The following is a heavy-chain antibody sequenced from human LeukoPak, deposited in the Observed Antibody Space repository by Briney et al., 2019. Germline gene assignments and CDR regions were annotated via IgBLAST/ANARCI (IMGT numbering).Heavy chain of an antibody. J-gene: IGHJ3*02. CDR1: GFTFSSYD. D-gene: IGHD3-10*01. Sequence: GGSLRLSCAASGFTFSSYDMHWVRQATGKGLEWVSAIGTAGDTYYPGSVKGRFTISRENAKNPLYLQMNSLRAGDTAVYYCAREGRPVYYGSGSYYSGDDAFDIWGQGTMVTVSS. CDR3: AREGRPVYYGSGSYYSGDDAFDI. V-gene: IGHV3-13*01. CDR2: IGTAGDT.